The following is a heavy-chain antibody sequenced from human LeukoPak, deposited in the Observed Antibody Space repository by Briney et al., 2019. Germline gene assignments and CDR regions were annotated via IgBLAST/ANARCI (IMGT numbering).Heavy chain of an antibody. CDR2: MYYIGST. V-gene: IGHV4-59*11. J-gene: IGHJ4*02. D-gene: IGHD3-16*01. Sequence: SETLSLTCTVSGGSITSHYWSWIRQPPGKGLEWIGYMYYIGSTNYNPFLKSRVTISVDTSKNQFPLKLSSLTAADTAVYYCARGSFRDPFYFDHWGQGTLVTVSS. CDR1: GGSITSHY. CDR3: ARGSFRDPFYFDH.